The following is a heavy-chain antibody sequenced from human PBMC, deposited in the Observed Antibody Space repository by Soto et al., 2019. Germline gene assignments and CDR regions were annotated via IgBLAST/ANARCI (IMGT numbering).Heavy chain of an antibody. Sequence: QVQLVQSGAEVKKPGASVKVSCKASGYTFTSYGISWVRQAPGQGLEWMGWISAYNGNTNYAQKLQGRVTMTTDTSTSTAYIELRSRRSDDTAVYYCARGPRRFQQWLVPYYFDYWGQGTLVTVSS. D-gene: IGHD6-19*01. CDR1: GYTFTSYG. J-gene: IGHJ4*02. V-gene: IGHV1-18*01. CDR2: ISAYNGNT. CDR3: ARGPRRFQQWLVPYYFDY.